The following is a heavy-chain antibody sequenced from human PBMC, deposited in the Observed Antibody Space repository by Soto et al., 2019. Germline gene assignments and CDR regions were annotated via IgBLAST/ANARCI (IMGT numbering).Heavy chain of an antibody. Sequence: PSETLSLTCTVSGGSISSHGYYWTWIRQHPGKGLEWIGFIYYTGDTHYNPSLESRTTISIDTSRKQLSLRLSSVTAADTAIYYCRYSCGPSDSLDIWGQGTTVTVSS. D-gene: IGHD5-12*01. CDR3: RYSCGPSDSLDI. J-gene: IGHJ3*02. V-gene: IGHV4-31*03. CDR2: IYYTGDT. CDR1: GGSISSHGYY.